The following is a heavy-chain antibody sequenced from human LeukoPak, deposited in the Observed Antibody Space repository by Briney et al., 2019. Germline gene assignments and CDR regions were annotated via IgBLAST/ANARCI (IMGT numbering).Heavy chain of an antibody. CDR3: ARLTGTTGFDY. D-gene: IGHD1-1*01. CDR1: GFPFSSYW. J-gene: IGHJ4*02. Sequence: GGSLRLSXAASGFPFSSYWMSWVRQAPGKGLEWVANIKQDGSDKYYVDSVKGRFTISRDNAKNSLYLQLNSLRADDTAVYYCARLTGTTGFDYWGQGTLVTVSS. V-gene: IGHV3-7*01. CDR2: IKQDGSDK.